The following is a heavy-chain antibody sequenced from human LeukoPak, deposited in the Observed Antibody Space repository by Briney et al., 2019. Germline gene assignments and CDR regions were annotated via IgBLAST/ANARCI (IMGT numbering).Heavy chain of an antibody. CDR1: GFTFSSYS. J-gene: IGHJ4*02. V-gene: IGHV3-21*01. CDR2: ISSSSSYI. Sequence: GGSLRLSCAASGFTFSSYSMNWVRQAPGKGLEWVSSISSSSSYIYYADSVKGRSTISRDNAKNSLYLQMNSLRAEDTAIYYCTTDHVGATVEFDSWGQGTLVTVSS. D-gene: IGHD1-26*01. CDR3: TTDHVGATVEFDS.